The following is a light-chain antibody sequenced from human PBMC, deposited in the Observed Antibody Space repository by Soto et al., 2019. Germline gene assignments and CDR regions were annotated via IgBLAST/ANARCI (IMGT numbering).Light chain of an antibody. CDR3: QHYGNSPT. CDR2: GAS. V-gene: IGKV3-20*01. Sequence: EIVLTQSPGTLSLSPGEGATLSCTASQSVSSSYLAWYQHKPGQAPRLLIYGASTRATGIPDRFSGSGSETDFTLTISRLEPEDFAVYYCQHYGNSPTLGGGTKVEIK. CDR1: QSVSSSY. J-gene: IGKJ4*01.